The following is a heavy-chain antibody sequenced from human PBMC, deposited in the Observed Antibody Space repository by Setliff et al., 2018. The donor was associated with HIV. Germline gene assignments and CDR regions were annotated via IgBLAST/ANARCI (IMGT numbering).Heavy chain of an antibody. CDR1: GFRFSDYT. Sequence: GGSLRLSCAPSGFRFSDYTMTWVRQAPGKGLECVSGISGSGDTIYYADSVKGRFTISRDNLNNSLHLQMNSLRAEDTAVYYCARHITGGLAAPVWFDPWGQGTLVTVSS. CDR2: ISGSGDTI. D-gene: IGHD6-13*01. J-gene: IGHJ5*02. V-gene: IGHV3-11*01. CDR3: ARHITGGLAAPVWFDP.